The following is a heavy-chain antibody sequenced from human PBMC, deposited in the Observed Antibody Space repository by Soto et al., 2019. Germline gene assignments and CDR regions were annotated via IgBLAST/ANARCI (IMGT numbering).Heavy chain of an antibody. J-gene: IGHJ4*02. CDR3: ARGLVAATDGFHY. V-gene: IGHV5-51*01. CDR2: IYPGDSDT. CDR1: GYSFTSYW. D-gene: IGHD2-15*01. Sequence: GASLKISCKGSGYSFTSYWIGWVRQMPGKGLEWMGIIYPGDSDTRYSPSFQGQVTIPADKSISTSYLQWSSLKASDTAMYYCARGLVAATDGFHYWGQGTLVTVSS.